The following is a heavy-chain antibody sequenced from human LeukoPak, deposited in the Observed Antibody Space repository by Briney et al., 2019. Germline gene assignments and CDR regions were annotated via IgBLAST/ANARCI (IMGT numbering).Heavy chain of an antibody. CDR3: ARSKRGSYSLFDY. J-gene: IGHJ4*02. Sequence: PSETLSLTCTVSGGSFGNYYWSWIRQPPGKGLEWIGYIYDSGTTNYNPSLKSRVTISVDTATNQFSLKLRSVTAADTAVYYCARSKRGSYSLFDYWGQGTLVTVSS. D-gene: IGHD1-26*01. V-gene: IGHV4-59*12. CDR2: IYDSGTT. CDR1: GGSFGNYY.